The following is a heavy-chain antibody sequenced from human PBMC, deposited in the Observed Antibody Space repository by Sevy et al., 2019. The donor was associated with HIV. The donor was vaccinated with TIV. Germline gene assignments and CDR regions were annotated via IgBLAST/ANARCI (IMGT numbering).Heavy chain of an antibody. CDR1: GFTVSSNY. V-gene: IGHV3-53*01. CDR2: IYSGGST. CDR3: ARVRNYYDSSGYYFDY. Sequence: GGSLRLSCAASGFTVSSNYMSWVRQAPGKGLEWVSVIYSGGSTYDADSVKGRFTISRDNSKNTLYLQMNSLRAEDTAVYYCARVRNYYDSSGYYFDYWGQGTLVTVSS. D-gene: IGHD3-22*01. J-gene: IGHJ4*02.